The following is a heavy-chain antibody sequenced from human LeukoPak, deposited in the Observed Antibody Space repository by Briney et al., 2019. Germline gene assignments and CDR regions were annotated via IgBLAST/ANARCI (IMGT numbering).Heavy chain of an antibody. CDR2: IYPGDSDT. Sequence: GESLKISCKGSGYSFTSYWIGWVRQMPGKGLEWMGIIYPGDSDTRYSPSFQGQVTISADKSISTAYLQWSSLKASDTAMYYCARIPNTLDIVVVMDAFDIWGQGTMVTVSS. CDR3: ARIPNTLDIVVVMDAFDI. J-gene: IGHJ3*02. V-gene: IGHV5-51*01. CDR1: GYSFTSYW. D-gene: IGHD2-2*03.